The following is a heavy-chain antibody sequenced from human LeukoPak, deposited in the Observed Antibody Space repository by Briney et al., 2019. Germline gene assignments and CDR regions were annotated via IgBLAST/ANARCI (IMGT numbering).Heavy chain of an antibody. CDR3: ATLRYCSGGSCYPANTNWFDP. V-gene: IGHV4-39*01. D-gene: IGHD2-15*01. J-gene: IGHJ5*02. CDR1: GGSISSSSYY. Sequence: SETLSLTCTVSGGSISSSSYYWGWIRQPPGKGLEWIGSIYYRGSTYYNPSLKSRVTIPVDTSKNQFSLKLRSVTAADTAVYYCATLRYCSGGSCYPANTNWFDPWGQGTLVTVSS. CDR2: IYYRGST.